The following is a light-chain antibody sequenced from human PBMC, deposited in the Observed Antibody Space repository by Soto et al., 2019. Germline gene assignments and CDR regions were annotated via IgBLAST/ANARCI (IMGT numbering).Light chain of an antibody. Sequence: EIVLPQSPGTLSLSPGERATLSCRASQSVSSSYLAWYQQKPGQAPRLLIYGASSRATSLPDRLSGSGSGTDFAPTISRLEPYDVAADYCQQYYSSPPYTFGQGTKLEIK. V-gene: IGKV3-20*01. CDR1: QSVSSSY. J-gene: IGKJ2*01. CDR3: QQYYSSPPYT. CDR2: GAS.